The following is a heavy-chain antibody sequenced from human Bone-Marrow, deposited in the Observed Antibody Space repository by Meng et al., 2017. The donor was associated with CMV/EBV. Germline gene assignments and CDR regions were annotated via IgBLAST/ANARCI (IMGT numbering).Heavy chain of an antibody. Sequence: GVTFTNYAMSWVRQAQGKGMEWVSGISGRGGSTKYEDYVKGRFTISRDNSKNTLYLQMNSLRVEDTAVYYCAKDLQRTYSYLFDSWGQGTLVTVSS. V-gene: IGHV3-23*01. D-gene: IGHD2-15*01. CDR2: ISGRGGST. J-gene: IGHJ4*02. CDR3: AKDLQRTYSYLFDS. CDR1: GVTFTNYA.